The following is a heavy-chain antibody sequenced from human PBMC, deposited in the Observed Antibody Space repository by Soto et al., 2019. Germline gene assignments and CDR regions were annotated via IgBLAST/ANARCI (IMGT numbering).Heavy chain of an antibody. CDR1: GFTFSDHY. V-gene: IGHV3-72*01. CDR3: ARSGFSGSSDY. CDR2: VRNKPNSYST. Sequence: GGSLRLSCAASGFTFSDHYMDWVRQAPGKGLEWIGRVRNKPNSYSTEYAASVKGRFTISRNDSKNSLYLQMNSLTTDDTALYYCARSGFSGSSDYWGQGTLVTVS. D-gene: IGHD1-26*01. J-gene: IGHJ4*02.